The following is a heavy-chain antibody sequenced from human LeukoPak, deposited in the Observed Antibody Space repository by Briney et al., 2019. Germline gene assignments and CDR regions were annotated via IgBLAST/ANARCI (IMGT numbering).Heavy chain of an antibody. V-gene: IGHV3-23*01. CDR1: GFTFSSYA. J-gene: IGHJ5*02. D-gene: IGHD1-1*01. Sequence: GGSLRLSYAASGFTFSSYAMSWVRQAPGKGLEWVSAISGSGGSTYYADSVKGRFTISRDNSKNTLYLQMNSLRAEDTAVYYCAKASRLYWNDGPDWFDPWGQGTLVTVSS. CDR2: ISGSGGST. CDR3: AKASRLYWNDGPDWFDP.